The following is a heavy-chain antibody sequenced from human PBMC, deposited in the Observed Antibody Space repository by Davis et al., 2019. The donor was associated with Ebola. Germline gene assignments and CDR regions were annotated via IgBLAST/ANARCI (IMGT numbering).Heavy chain of an antibody. CDR3: ARDRGYCSGGSCYMYYFDY. V-gene: IGHV1-18*01. D-gene: IGHD2-15*01. CDR2: ISAYNGNT. Sequence: ASVKVSCKASGYTFTSYGISWVRQAPGQGLEWMGWISAYNGNTNYAQKLQGRVTMTTDTSTSTAYMELRSLRSDDTAVYYCARDRGYCSGGSCYMYYFDYWGQGTLVTVSS. CDR1: GYTFTSYG. J-gene: IGHJ4*02.